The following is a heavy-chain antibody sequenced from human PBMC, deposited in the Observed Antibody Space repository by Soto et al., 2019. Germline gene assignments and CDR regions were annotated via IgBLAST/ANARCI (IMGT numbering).Heavy chain of an antibody. CDR1: GYSISSSNW. D-gene: IGHD2-15*01. CDR2: INYSGNT. Sequence: SETLSLTCAVSGYSISSSNWWGWIRQPPGKGLEWIGYINYSGNTYYNPSLKSRVTMSVDTSKNQFSLKLSSVTAVDTAVYYCAKIASSGRGPWFDPWGQGTLVTVSS. V-gene: IGHV4-28*01. J-gene: IGHJ5*02. CDR3: AKIASSGRGPWFDP.